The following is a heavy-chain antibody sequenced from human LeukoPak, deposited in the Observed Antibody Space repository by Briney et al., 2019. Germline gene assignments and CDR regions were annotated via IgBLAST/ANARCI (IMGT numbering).Heavy chain of an antibody. Sequence: SQTLSLTCTVSGGSISSGGYYWSWIRQHPGKGLEWIGYIYYSGSTYYNPSLKSRVTISVDTSKNQFSLKLSSVTAADTAVYYCAAERISVVRRARGDAFDIWGQGTMVTVSS. J-gene: IGHJ3*02. CDR3: AAERISVVRRARGDAFDI. V-gene: IGHV4-31*03. D-gene: IGHD3-10*01. CDR1: GGSISSGGYY. CDR2: IYYSGST.